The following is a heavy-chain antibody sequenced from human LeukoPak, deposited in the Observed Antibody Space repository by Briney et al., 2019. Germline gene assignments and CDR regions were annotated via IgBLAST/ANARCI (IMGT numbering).Heavy chain of an antibody. D-gene: IGHD6-6*01. V-gene: IGHV1-69*06. CDR3: ARDPPGRPYSSSSYG. Sequence: SVKVPCKASGYTFTSYYMHWVRQAPGQGLEWMGGIIPIFGTANYAQKFQGRVTITADKSTSTAYMELSSLRSEDTAVYYCARDPPGRPYSSSSYGWGQGTLVTVSS. J-gene: IGHJ4*02. CDR2: IIPIFGTA. CDR1: GYTFTSYY.